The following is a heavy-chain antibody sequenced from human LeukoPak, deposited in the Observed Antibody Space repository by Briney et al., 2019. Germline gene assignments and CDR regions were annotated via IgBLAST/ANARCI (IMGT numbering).Heavy chain of an antibody. CDR3: AREVGKGGYSYGLYYYYYMDV. Sequence: PSETLSLTCAVSGGSISSSNWWSWVRQPPGKGLEWIGEIYHSGSTNYNPSLKSRVTISVDKSKNQFSLKLSSVTAADTAVYYCAREVGKGGYSYGLYYYYYMDVWGKGTTVTISS. D-gene: IGHD5-18*01. CDR1: GGSISSSNW. V-gene: IGHV4-4*02. CDR2: IYHSGST. J-gene: IGHJ6*03.